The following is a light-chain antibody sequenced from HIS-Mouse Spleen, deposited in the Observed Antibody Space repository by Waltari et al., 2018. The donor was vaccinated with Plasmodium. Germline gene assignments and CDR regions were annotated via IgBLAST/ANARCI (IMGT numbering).Light chain of an antibody. CDR3: LQDYNCPYT. V-gene: IGKV3-15*01. J-gene: IGKJ2*01. Sequence: EIVMTQSPATLSVSPGERATLSCRASQSVSSNLAWYQQKPGQAPRLLIYGASTRATDIPARFSGSGSGTEFTLTISSLQSEDFATYYCLQDYNCPYTFGQGTKLEIK. CDR2: GAS. CDR1: QSVSSN.